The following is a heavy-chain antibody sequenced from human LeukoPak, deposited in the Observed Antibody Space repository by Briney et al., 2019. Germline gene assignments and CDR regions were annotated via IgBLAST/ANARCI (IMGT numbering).Heavy chain of an antibody. CDR3: ARGHTDIYSSGYPLSFDY. V-gene: IGHV4-38-2*02. D-gene: IGHD3-22*01. CDR2: IYYSGST. J-gene: IGHJ4*02. Sequence: SETLSLTCTVSGYSISSGYYWGWIRQPPGKGLEWIGYIYYSGSTNYNPSLKSRVTISVDTSKNQFSLKLSSVTAADTAVYYCARGHTDIYSSGYPLSFDYWGQGTLVTVSS. CDR1: GYSISSGYY.